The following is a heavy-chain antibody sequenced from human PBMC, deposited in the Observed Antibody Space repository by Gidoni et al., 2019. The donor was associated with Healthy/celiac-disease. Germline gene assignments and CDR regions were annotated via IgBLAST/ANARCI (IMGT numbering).Heavy chain of an antibody. CDR2: ISGSGGST. Sequence: GWVRQAPGKGLEWVSAISGSGGSTDYADSVKGRFTISRDNSKNTLYLQMNSLRAEDTAVYYCAKDWSYSSWYRGFDYWGQGTLVTVSS. V-gene: IGHV3-23*01. D-gene: IGHD6-13*01. CDR3: AKDWSYSSWYRGFDY. J-gene: IGHJ4*02.